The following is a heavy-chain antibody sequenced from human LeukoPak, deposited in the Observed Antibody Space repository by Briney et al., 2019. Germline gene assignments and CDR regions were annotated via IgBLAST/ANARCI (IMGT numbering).Heavy chain of an antibody. D-gene: IGHD5-12*01. CDR1: GYSLTNYY. J-gene: IGHJ4*02. V-gene: IGHV1-46*01. CDR2: INPSGGST. Sequence: GASVKVSCKAFGYSLTNYYVHWVRQAPGQGLEWMGEINPSGGSTSYAQKFQDRITVTRDTYTNTVYMDLSSLRSEDTATYYCARGAPTTRIGAGRFDYWGQGSLLTVAS. CDR3: ARGAPTTRIGAGRFDY.